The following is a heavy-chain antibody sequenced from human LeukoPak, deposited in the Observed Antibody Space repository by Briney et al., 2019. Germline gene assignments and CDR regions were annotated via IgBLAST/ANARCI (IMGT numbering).Heavy chain of an antibody. J-gene: IGHJ4*02. Sequence: GGSLRLSCAASGLTFSTFGMHWVRQAPGKGLEWVAVISYDGRNSYYADSVKGRFTISRDNSKNTLYLQMNSLKTEDTAVYYCAKDSEFPGIVVVPAAIARGDYWGQGTLVTVSS. D-gene: IGHD2-2*01. CDR3: AKDSEFPGIVVVPAAIARGDY. CDR2: ISYDGRNS. CDR1: GLTFSTFG. V-gene: IGHV3-30*18.